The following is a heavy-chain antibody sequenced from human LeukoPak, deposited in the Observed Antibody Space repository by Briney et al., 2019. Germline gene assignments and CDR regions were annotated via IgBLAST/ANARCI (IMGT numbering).Heavy chain of an antibody. CDR2: IYYSGST. J-gene: IGHJ5*02. D-gene: IGHD2-2*01. Sequence: AGTLSLTCTVAGGSISSSSNYWGWIRQPPGKGLEWIGSIYYSGSTYYNPSLKSRVTISVDTSKNQFSLKLSSVTAADTAVYYCARESDRYCYSTSCPNWNDPWGQGTLVTVSS. V-gene: IGHV4-39*07. CDR3: ARESDRYCYSTSCPNWNDP. CDR1: GGSISSSSNY.